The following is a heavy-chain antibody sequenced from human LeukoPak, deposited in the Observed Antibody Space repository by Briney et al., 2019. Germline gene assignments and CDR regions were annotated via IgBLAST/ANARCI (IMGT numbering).Heavy chain of an antibody. J-gene: IGHJ4*02. CDR1: GDSVSSKNGA. CDR3: AGDVGTSGWYTFDF. Sequence: SQTLSVTCAISGDSVSSKNGAWNWIRQSPSRGLEWLGRTYYRSKWYADYAVSVQGRISINSDTSKNQFSLQLSSVTPEDTAVYYCAGDVGTSGWYTFDFWGQGTLVTVSS. D-gene: IGHD6-19*01. CDR2: TYYRSKWYA. V-gene: IGHV6-1*01.